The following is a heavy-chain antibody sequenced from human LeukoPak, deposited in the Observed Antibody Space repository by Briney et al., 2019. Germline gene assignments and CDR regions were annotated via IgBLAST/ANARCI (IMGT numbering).Heavy chain of an antibody. CDR3: AKGSGGSCYTSNDY. Sequence: GGSLRLSCAASGFTFSSYAMSWVRQAPGKGLEWVSVISGSGGSTYYADSVKGRFTISRDNSKNTLYLQMNSLGAGDTAVYYCAKGSGGSCYTSNDYWGQGTLVTVSS. J-gene: IGHJ4*02. V-gene: IGHV3-23*01. D-gene: IGHD2-15*01. CDR1: GFTFSSYA. CDR2: ISGSGGST.